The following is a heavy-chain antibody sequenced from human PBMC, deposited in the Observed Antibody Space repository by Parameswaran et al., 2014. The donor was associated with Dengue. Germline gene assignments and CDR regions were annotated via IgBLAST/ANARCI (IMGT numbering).Heavy chain of an antibody. V-gene: IGHV1-69*01. CDR3: ARDCSSTSCYGMDV. D-gene: IGHD2-2*01. CDR2: IIPIFGTA. Sequence: VRQMPGKGLEWMGGIIPIFGTANYAQKFQGRVTITADESTSTAYMELSSLRSEDTAVYYCARDCSSTSCYGMDVWAKDHGHRLL. J-gene: IGHJ6*04.